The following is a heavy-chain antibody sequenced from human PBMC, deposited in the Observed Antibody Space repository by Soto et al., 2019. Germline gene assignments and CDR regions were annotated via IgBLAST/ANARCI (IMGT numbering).Heavy chain of an antibody. D-gene: IGHD4-17*01. CDR3: AKGRSDDDYGDGWGMDV. Sequence: EVQLLESGGGLVQPGGSLRLSCAASGFTISSNAMYWVRQAPGKGLEWVSAISDRGDTTHYADSVKGRFTISRDTSKNTLYLQMDSLRAEDTAVYYCAKGRSDDDYGDGWGMDVWGQGTTVTVSS. J-gene: IGHJ6*02. V-gene: IGHV3-23*01. CDR1: GFTISSNA. CDR2: ISDRGDTT.